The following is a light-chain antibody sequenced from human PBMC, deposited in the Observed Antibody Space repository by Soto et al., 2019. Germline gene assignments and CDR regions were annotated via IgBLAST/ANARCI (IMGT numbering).Light chain of an antibody. V-gene: IGKV3-15*01. CDR3: QQYNNWPPIT. CDR1: QSVGNN. CDR2: GAS. J-gene: IGKJ5*01. Sequence: EIGMTQSPATVSVSTGERATLYCRASQSVGNNLAWYQQKPGQAPSLFIFGASVRATGVPDRFSGSGSGTEFTLTISSLQSEDFAVYYCQQYNNWPPITFGQGTRLEIK.